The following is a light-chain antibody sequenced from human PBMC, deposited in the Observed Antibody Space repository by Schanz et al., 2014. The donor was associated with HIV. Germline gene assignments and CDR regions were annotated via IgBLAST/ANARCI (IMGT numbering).Light chain of an antibody. CDR3: NSYTRTSTPV. CDR1: SSDIRAYNI. CDR2: DVN. J-gene: IGLJ2*01. V-gene: IGLV2-14*03. Sequence: QSALIQPASVSGSPGQSITISCTGTSSDIRAYNIVSWDQQHPGKAPKLMIYDVNIRPSGVSNRFSGSKSGNTASLTISGLQAEDEADYYCNSYTRTSTPVFGGGTKLTVL.